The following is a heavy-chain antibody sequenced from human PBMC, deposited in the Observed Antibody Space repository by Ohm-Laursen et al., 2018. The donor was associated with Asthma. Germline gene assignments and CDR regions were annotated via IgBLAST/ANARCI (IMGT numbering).Heavy chain of an antibody. J-gene: IGHJ1*01. D-gene: IGHD7-27*01. V-gene: IGHV4-59*07. CDR1: GGSISSYY. CDR2: IYYSGST. Sequence: SDTLSLTCTVSGGSISSYYWSWIRQPPGKGLEWIGYIYYSGSTNYNPSLKSRVTISVDTSKNQFSLKLSSVTAADTAVYYCARAAPGLEYFQHWGQGTLVTVSS. CDR3: ARAAPGLEYFQH.